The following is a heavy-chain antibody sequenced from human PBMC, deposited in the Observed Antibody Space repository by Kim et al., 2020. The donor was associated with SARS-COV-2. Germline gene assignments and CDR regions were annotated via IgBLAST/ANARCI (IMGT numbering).Heavy chain of an antibody. Sequence: SETLSLTCTVSGGSISSGGYYWSWIRQHPGKGLEWMGYRYYIGSTYDNPSLKSLVTISVDTSKNQFSLKLSSVTAADTAVYYCAREGYSGSYYGAFDIWGPGAMVSVSS. CDR1: GGSISSGGYY. CDR3: AREGYSGSYYGAFDI. V-gene: IGHV4-31*01. D-gene: IGHD1-26*01. J-gene: IGHJ3*02. CDR2: RYYIGST.